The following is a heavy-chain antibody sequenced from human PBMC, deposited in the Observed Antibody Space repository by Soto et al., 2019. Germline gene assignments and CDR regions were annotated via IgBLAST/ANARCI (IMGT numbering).Heavy chain of an antibody. CDR3: ARRLYYDSSGFEGGGMDV. CDR1: GGSISSYY. D-gene: IGHD3-22*01. V-gene: IGHV4-39*01. Sequence: SETLSLTCTVSGGSISSYYLGWIRQPPGKGLEWIGSIYYSGSTYYNPSLKSRVTISVDTSKNQFSLKLSSVTAADTAVYYCARRLYYDSSGFEGGGMDVWGQGTTVTVSS. J-gene: IGHJ6*02. CDR2: IYYSGST.